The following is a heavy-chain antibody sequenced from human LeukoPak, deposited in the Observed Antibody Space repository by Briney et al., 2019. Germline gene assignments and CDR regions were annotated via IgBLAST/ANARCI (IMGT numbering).Heavy chain of an antibody. CDR1: GYTFTGYY. V-gene: IGHV1-2*06. CDR2: INPNSGGT. D-gene: IGHD3-10*01. Sequence: GASVKVSCKASGYTFTGYYMHWVRQAPGQGLEWMGRINPNSGGTNYAQKFQGRVTVTRDTSISTAYMELSRLRSDDTAVYYCARDRGSGSYYLTWGQGTLVTVSS. J-gene: IGHJ5*02. CDR3: ARDRGSGSYYLT.